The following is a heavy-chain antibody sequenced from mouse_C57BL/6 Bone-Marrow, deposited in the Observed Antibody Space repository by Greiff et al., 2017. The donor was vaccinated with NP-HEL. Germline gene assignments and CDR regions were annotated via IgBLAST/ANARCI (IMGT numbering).Heavy chain of an antibody. D-gene: IGHD1-1*01. V-gene: IGHV1-50*01. Sequence: QVQLQQSGAELVKPGASVKLSCKASGYTFTSYWMQWVKQRPGQGLEWIGEIDPSDSYTNYNQKFKGKATLTVDTSSSTAYMQLSSLTSEDSAVYYCARVNYGSSWFAYWGQGTLVTVSA. CDR1: GYTFTSYW. CDR3: ARVNYGSSWFAY. CDR2: IDPSDSYT. J-gene: IGHJ3*01.